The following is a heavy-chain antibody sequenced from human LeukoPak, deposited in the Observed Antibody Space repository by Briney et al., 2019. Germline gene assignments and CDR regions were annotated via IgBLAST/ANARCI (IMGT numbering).Heavy chain of an antibody. J-gene: IGHJ4*02. Sequence: QPGGSLRLSCAASGFTFSSYGMHWVRQAPGKGLEWVAFIRYDGSNKYYADSVKGRFTISRDNSKNTLYLQMNSLRAEDTAAYYCARVRYSSSWYYYFDYWGQGTLVTVSS. CDR2: IRYDGSNK. CDR3: ARVRYSSSWYYYFDY. D-gene: IGHD6-13*01. CDR1: GFTFSSYG. V-gene: IGHV3-30*02.